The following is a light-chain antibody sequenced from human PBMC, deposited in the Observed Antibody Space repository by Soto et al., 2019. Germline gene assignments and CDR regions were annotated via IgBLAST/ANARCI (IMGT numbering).Light chain of an antibody. V-gene: IGLV1-44*01. CDR1: SSNIGRNT. J-gene: IGLJ2*01. CDR3: ATWDDNLNGVV. Sequence: QPVLTQPPSASGTPGQRVTISCSGSSSNIGRNTVSWYRQLPGTAPRLLIYNNNQRPSGVPDRFSGSKSGTSASLAISGLQSEDEADYYCATWDDNLNGVVFGGGTKLTVL. CDR2: NNN.